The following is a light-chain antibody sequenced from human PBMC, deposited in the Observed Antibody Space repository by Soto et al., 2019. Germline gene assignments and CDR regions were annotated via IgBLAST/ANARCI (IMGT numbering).Light chain of an antibody. J-gene: IGKJ2*03. CDR1: QSVSSSY. Sequence: EIVLTQSPATLSLSPGERATLSCGASQSVSSSYLAWYQQKPGLAPRLLIYDASSRTTGIPHSFSRSGSGTNFTLATSRLEPEDFAVYSSQQYGTSPYSFGQGNKLEIK. CDR3: QQYGTSPYS. CDR2: DAS. V-gene: IGKV3D-20*01.